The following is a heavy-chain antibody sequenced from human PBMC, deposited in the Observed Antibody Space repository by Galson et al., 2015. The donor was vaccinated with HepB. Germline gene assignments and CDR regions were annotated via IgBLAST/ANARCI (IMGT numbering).Heavy chain of an antibody. J-gene: IGHJ3*02. CDR2: ISYDGSNK. CDR3: ARDGKRDQLPQFAFDI. D-gene: IGHD2-2*01. CDR1: GFTFSSYG. Sequence: SLRLSCAASGFTFSSYGMHWVRQAPGKGLEWVAVISYDGSNKYYADSVKGRFTISRDNSKNTLYLQMNSLRAEDTAVYYCARDGKRDQLPQFAFDIWGQGTMVTVSS. V-gene: IGHV3-30*03.